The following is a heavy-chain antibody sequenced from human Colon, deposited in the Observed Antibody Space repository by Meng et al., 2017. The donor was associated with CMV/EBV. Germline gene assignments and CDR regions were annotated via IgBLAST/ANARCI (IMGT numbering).Heavy chain of an antibody. V-gene: IGHV3-7*01. Sequence: GESLKISCAASGFTFSTYWLSWVRQAPGKGLEWVANIKTDGSEKYYVDSVKGRFTISRDNAKSSLYLEMNSLRAEDTAMYYCARSPVLGSTGNRGQGTLVTVSS. CDR2: IKTDGSEK. D-gene: IGHD1-26*01. CDR3: ARSPVLGSTGN. CDR1: GFTFSTYW. J-gene: IGHJ4*02.